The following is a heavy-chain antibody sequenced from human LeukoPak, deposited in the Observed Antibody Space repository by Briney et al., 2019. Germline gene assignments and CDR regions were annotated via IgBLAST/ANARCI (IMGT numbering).Heavy chain of an antibody. D-gene: IGHD3-10*01. J-gene: IGHJ4*02. CDR1: GYGFTDYW. CDR3: ARRNYYNSGNYFPY. V-gene: IGHV5-51*01. CDR2: IYPGDSDT. Sequence: GESLKISCKGSGYGFTDYWIGWVRQMPGKGLEWMGIIYPGDSDTRYSPSFQGQVTNSADKSISTAYLQWSSLKASDTAIYYCARRNYYNSGNYFPYWGQGTLVTVSS.